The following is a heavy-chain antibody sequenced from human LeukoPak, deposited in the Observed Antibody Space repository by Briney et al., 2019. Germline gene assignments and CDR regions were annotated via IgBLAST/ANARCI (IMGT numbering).Heavy chain of an antibody. J-gene: IGHJ4*02. CDR3: ARHRDYYFDY. CDR2: IYYSGST. D-gene: IGHD3/OR15-3a*01. Sequence: PSETLSLTCTVSRGSISSSSYYWGWIRQPPGTGLEWIGSIYYSGSTYYNPSLKSRVTISVDTSKNQFSLKLSSVTAADTAVYYCARHRDYYFDYWGQGTLVTVSS. CDR1: RGSISSSSYY. V-gene: IGHV4-39*01.